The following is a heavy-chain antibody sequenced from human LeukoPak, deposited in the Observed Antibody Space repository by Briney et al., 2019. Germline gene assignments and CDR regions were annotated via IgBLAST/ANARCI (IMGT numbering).Heavy chain of an antibody. D-gene: IGHD2-15*01. CDR2: ISGGGGST. J-gene: IGHJ5*02. CDR1: GFTFSSDA. Sequence: GGSLRLSCAASGFTFSSDAMSWVRQAPGKGLEWVSTISGGGGSTYYADSVKGRFTISRDNSKNTLYLQMSSLRAEDTAVYYCAKDPYCSGGNCYWFDPWGQGTLVTVSS. V-gene: IGHV3-23*01. CDR3: AKDPYCSGGNCYWFDP.